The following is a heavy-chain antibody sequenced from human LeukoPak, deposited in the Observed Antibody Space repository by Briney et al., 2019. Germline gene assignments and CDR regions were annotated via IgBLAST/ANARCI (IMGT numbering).Heavy chain of an antibody. Sequence: GGSLRLSCAASGFTFSSYAMHWVRQAPGKGLEWVAVISYDGSNKYYADSVKGRFTISRDNSKNTLYLQMNSLRAEDTAVYYCARDLNYDFWSGYYPPTPYHYYGMDVWGQGTTVTVSS. D-gene: IGHD3-3*01. CDR1: GFTFSSYA. CDR2: ISYDGSNK. CDR3: ARDLNYDFWSGYYPPTPYHYYGMDV. V-gene: IGHV3-30-3*01. J-gene: IGHJ6*02.